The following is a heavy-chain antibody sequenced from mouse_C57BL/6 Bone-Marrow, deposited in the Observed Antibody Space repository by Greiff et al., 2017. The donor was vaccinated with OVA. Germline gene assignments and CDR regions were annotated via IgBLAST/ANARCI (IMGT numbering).Heavy chain of an antibody. CDR3: ARQGTVVATGWYFDV. CDR1: GFTFSSYT. CDR2: ISGGGGNT. V-gene: IGHV5-9*01. J-gene: IGHJ1*03. Sequence: EVMLVESGGGLVKPGGSLKLSCAASGFTFSSYTMSWVRQTPEKRLEWVATISGGGGNTYYPDSVKGRLTISRDNADTALYLQMRSLRAEDTALYYCARQGTVVATGWYFDVWGTGTTVTVSS. D-gene: IGHD1-1*01.